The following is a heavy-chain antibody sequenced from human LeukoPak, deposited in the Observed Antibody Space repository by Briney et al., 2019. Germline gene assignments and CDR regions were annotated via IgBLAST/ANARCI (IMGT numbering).Heavy chain of an antibody. D-gene: IGHD6-19*01. CDR3: ARVLGYSSGWYVNRIDY. CDR2: INPNSGGT. J-gene: IGHJ4*02. V-gene: IGHV1-2*02. CDR1: GYTFTDYY. Sequence: ASVKVSCKTSGYTFTDYYMHWVRQAPGQGLEWMGWINPNSGGTSSAQKFQGRVTMTRDTSISTAYMELSSLRSEDTAVYYCARVLGYSSGWYVNRIDYWGQGTLVTVSS.